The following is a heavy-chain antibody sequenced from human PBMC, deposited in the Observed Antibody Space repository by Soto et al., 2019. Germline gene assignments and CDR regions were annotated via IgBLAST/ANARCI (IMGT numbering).Heavy chain of an antibody. CDR1: GFTFSSYA. J-gene: IGHJ3*02. Sequence: EVQLLESGGGLVQPGGSLRLSCAASGFTFSSYAMSWVRQAPGKGLEWVSAISGSGGSTYYADSVKGRFTISRDNSKNTLYLQMNSLRADDTAVYYCAKVGSGWYDAFDIWGQGTMVTVSS. CDR2: ISGSGGST. CDR3: AKVGSGWYDAFDI. D-gene: IGHD6-19*01. V-gene: IGHV3-23*01.